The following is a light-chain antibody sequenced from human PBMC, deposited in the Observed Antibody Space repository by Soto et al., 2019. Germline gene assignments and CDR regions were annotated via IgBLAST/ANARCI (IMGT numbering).Light chain of an antibody. CDR2: GAS. CDR1: QSVNIH. V-gene: IGKV3-20*01. Sequence: EIVMTQSPATLSVSPGERATLSCRASQSVNIHLAWYQQKPGQAPRLLVYGASSRATGIPDRFSGSGSGTDFTLTISRLEPEDFAVYYCQQYGSSLLITFGQGTRLESK. CDR3: QQYGSSLLIT. J-gene: IGKJ5*01.